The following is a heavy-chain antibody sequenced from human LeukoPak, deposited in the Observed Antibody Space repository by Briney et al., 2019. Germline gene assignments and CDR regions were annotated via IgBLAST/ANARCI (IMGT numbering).Heavy chain of an antibody. V-gene: IGHV3-49*04. CDR3: TREDGYNRRFDY. D-gene: IGHD5-24*01. CDR1: GFTFGDYA. Sequence: GGSLRLSCTASGFTFGDYAMSWVRQAPGKGLEWVGFIRSKAYGGTTEYAASVKGRFTISRDDSKTIAYLQMNVLQTEDTAVYYCTREDGYNRRFDYWGQGTLVTVPS. CDR2: IRSKAYGGTT. J-gene: IGHJ4*02.